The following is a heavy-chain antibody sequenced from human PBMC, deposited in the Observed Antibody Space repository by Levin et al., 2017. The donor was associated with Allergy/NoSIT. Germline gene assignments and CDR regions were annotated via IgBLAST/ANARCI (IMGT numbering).Heavy chain of an antibody. CDR3: ARWGNLLYSTTSAQADFWYFDL. Sequence: GESLKISCKATGYSFIDFYIHWVRQAPGQGLEWMGWINPKTGDTNFAQKFQGLLTMTRDTSLSTTYLEFHRLRSDDTAVYYCARWGNLLYSTTSAQADFWYFDLWGRGTLVTVSS. D-gene: IGHD2-8*01. V-gene: IGHV1-2*04. CDR1: GYSFIDFY. J-gene: IGHJ2*01. CDR2: INPKTGDT.